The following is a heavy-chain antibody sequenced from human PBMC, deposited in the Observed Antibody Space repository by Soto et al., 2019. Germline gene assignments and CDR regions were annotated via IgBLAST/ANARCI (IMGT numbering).Heavy chain of an antibody. CDR3: AGELDIHHGLGY. Sequence: SQTLSLTCAISWGSVSSNTATWNWVRQSPSRGLEWLGRTYYRSNWNFDYALSVKSRITINPDTSKNQFSLQLNSLTPEDTAVYYCAGELDIHHGLGYWGPGTSVTVS. CDR1: WGSVSSNTAT. CDR2: TYYRSNWNF. V-gene: IGHV6-1*01. J-gene: IGHJ4*02. D-gene: IGHD3-3*02.